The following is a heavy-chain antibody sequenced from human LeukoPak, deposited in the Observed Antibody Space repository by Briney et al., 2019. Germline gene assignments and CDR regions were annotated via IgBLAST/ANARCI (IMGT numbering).Heavy chain of an antibody. D-gene: IGHD5-12*01. CDR3: ARGGWLRTKTQVDN. J-gene: IGHJ4*02. Sequence: ASVKVSCKASGYTFTDYGFSWVRQAPGQGLEWMGWISAYNGNTNYAQKLQGRVTMTTDTSMRTAYMELRSLRSDDTAVYYCARGGWLRTKTQVDNWGQGTLVTVSS. CDR1: GYTFTDYG. CDR2: ISAYNGNT. V-gene: IGHV1-18*01.